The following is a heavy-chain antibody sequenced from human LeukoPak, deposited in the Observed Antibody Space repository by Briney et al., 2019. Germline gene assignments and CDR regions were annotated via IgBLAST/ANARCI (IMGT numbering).Heavy chain of an antibody. D-gene: IGHD2-8*01. Sequence: PGGSLRLSCAASGFTFSSYGMHWVRQAPGKGLEWVAFIPYDGSSKYYADSVKGRFTISRDSSKNTLCLQMNSLRAEDTAVYYCGKMYDYYYYYMDVWGKGTTVTVSS. CDR3: GKMYDYYYYYMDV. V-gene: IGHV3-30*02. CDR1: GFTFSSYG. CDR2: IPYDGSSK. J-gene: IGHJ6*03.